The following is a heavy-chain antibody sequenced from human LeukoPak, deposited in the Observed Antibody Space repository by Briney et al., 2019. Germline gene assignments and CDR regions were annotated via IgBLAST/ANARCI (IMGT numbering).Heavy chain of an antibody. Sequence: SVKVSCKASGGTFSSYAISWVRQAPGQGLEWMGGIIHIFGTANYAQKFQGRVTITTDESTSTAYMELSSLRSEDTAVYYCARVQQLVRGANWFDPWGQGTLVTVSS. CDR1: GGTFSSYA. CDR3: ARVQQLVRGANWFDP. J-gene: IGHJ5*02. CDR2: IIHIFGTA. D-gene: IGHD6-13*01. V-gene: IGHV1-69*05.